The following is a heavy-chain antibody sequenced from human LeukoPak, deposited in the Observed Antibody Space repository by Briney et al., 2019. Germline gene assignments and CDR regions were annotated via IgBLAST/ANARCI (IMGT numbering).Heavy chain of an antibody. V-gene: IGHV3-21*01. CDR3: ARDEGSYFAFDI. Sequence: GGSLRLSCAASGFXFSSYSINWVRQAPGKGLEWVSFISSSSSYMYYADAVKGRFTIARDNAKNSLYLQMNSLRAADTAVYYCARDEGSYFAFDIWGQGTMVTVSS. D-gene: IGHD1-26*01. CDR2: ISSSSSYM. J-gene: IGHJ3*02. CDR1: GFXFSSYS.